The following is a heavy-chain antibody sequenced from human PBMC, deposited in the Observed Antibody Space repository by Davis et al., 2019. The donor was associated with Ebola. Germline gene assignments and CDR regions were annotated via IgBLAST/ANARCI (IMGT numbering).Heavy chain of an antibody. V-gene: IGHV3-33*06. Sequence: GGSLRLSCAASGFTFSTYGMHWVRQAPGKGLEWVAVIWYDGSNKYYADSVKGRFTISRDNSKNTLYLQMNSLRAEDTAVYYCAKDRGLYYFDYWGQGTLVTVSS. D-gene: IGHD3-10*01. J-gene: IGHJ4*02. CDR1: GFTFSTYG. CDR2: IWYDGSNK. CDR3: AKDRGLYYFDY.